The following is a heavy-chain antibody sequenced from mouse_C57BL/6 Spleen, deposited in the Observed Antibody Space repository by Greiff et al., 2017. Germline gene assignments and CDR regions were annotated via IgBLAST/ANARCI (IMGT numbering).Heavy chain of an antibody. V-gene: IGHV5-4*01. CDR2: ISDGGSYT. J-gene: IGHJ2*01. CDR1: GFTFSSYA. Sequence: EVKLVESGGGLVKPGGSLKLSCAASGFTFSSYAMSWVRQTPEKRLEWVATISDGGSYTYYPDNVKGRFTISRDNAKNNLYLQMSHLKSEDTAMYSCARDHDYDGNYFDYWGQGTTLTVSS. CDR3: ARDHDYDGNYFDY. D-gene: IGHD2-4*01.